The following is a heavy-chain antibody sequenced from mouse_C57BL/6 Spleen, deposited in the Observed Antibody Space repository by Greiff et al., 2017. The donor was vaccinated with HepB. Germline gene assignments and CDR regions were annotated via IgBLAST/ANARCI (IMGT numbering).Heavy chain of an antibody. J-gene: IGHJ1*03. CDR2: ISDGGSYT. CDR1: GFTFSSYA. CDR3: ARDTDGDWYFDV. V-gene: IGHV5-4*01. Sequence: EVMLVESGGGLVKPGGSLKLSCAASGFTFSSYAMSWVRQTPEKRLEWVATISDGGSYTYYPDNVKGRFTISRDNAKNNLYLQMSHLKSEDTAMYYCARDTDGDWYFDVWGTGTTVTVSS.